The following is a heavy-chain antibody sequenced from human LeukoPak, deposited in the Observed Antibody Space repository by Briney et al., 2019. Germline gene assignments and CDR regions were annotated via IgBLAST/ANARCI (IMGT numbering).Heavy chain of an antibody. V-gene: IGHV4-39*07. J-gene: IGHJ4*02. CDR1: GGSISSSSYY. Sequence: PSETLSLTCTVSGGSISSSSYYWGWIRQPPGKGLEWIGSIYYSGSTYYNPSLKSRVTISVDTSKNQFSLKLSSVTAADTAVYYCASERYCSGGSCYGFDYWGQGTLVTVSS. D-gene: IGHD2-15*01. CDR2: IYYSGST. CDR3: ASERYCSGGSCYGFDY.